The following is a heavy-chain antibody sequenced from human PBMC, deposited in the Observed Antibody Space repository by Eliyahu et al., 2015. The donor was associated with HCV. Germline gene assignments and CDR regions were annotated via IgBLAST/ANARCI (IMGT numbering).Heavy chain of an antibody. V-gene: IGHV3-74*01. J-gene: IGHJ4*02. Sequence: EVQLVESGGGLVQPGGSLXLSCAXSXFTFSRXGXHWVRQAPGKGXVWVSQINSDGRSTTYADSVKGRFTISRDNAKNTLYLQMNSLRADDTAVYYCAGYCSGTTCSFDYWGQGTLVTVSS. CDR3: AGYCSGTTCSFDY. CDR1: XFTFSRXG. CDR2: INSDGRST. D-gene: IGHD2-2*01.